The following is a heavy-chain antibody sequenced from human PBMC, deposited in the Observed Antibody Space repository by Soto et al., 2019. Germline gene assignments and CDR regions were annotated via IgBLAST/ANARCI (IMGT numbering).Heavy chain of an antibody. J-gene: IGHJ3*02. CDR1: GGTFSSYA. V-gene: IGHV1-69*01. CDR2: IIPIFGTA. D-gene: IGHD3-10*01. Sequence: QVQLVQSGAEVKKPGSSVKVSCKASGGTFSSYAISWVRQAPGQGLEWMGGIIPIFGTANYAQKFQGRVTITADASTSTAYMERSSLRSEDTALYYCARADGSGHRYAFDIWGQGTMVTVSS. CDR3: ARADGSGHRYAFDI.